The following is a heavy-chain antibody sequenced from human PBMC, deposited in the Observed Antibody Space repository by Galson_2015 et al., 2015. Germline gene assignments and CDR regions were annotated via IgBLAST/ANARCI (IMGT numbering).Heavy chain of an antibody. CDR2: IYWDDDK. CDR1: GFPLSTTGVG. D-gene: IGHD3-10*01. Sequence: PALVKPTQTLTLTCSLSGFPLSTTGVGVGWIRQPPGKALEWLAVIYWDDDKRYSPVLKSRLTITKDTSRNQVVLTMTNMDPVDTATYYCAHRRTLRSNYNSGDLDYWGQGTLVTVSS. CDR3: AHRRTLRSNYNSGDLDY. J-gene: IGHJ4*02. V-gene: IGHV2-5*02.